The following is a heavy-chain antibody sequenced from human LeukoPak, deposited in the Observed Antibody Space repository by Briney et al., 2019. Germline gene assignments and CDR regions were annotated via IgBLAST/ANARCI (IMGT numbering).Heavy chain of an antibody. V-gene: IGHV1-2*02. J-gene: IGHJ4*02. CDR2: INPNSGDT. Sequence: ASVKVSCKASGYTFTGYYMHWVRQAPGQGLEWMGWINPNSGDTKYSQKFQGRVTMTRDTSISTAYMELSRLRSDDTAVYYCATIEGSEFDYWGQGTLVTVSS. CDR1: GYTFTGYY. CDR3: ATIEGSEFDY. D-gene: IGHD3-3*01.